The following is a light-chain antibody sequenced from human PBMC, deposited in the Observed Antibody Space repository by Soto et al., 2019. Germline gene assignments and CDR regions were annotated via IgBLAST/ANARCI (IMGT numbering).Light chain of an antibody. J-gene: IGKJ1*01. V-gene: IGKV3-20*01. Sequence: EIVLTQSPGTLSLSPGERATLSCRASQSIRSNYVAWYQQKPGQGPRLLIYGASSRATGIPDRFSGSGSGTDLTITISRLEPEDFEVYDCQQCGSSPWTFGQGTKVDIK. CDR2: GAS. CDR1: QSIRSNY. CDR3: QQCGSSPWT.